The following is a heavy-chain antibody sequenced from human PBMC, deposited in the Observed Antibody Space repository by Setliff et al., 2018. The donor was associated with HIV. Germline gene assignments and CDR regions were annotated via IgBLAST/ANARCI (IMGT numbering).Heavy chain of an antibody. CDR1: GFTFDSHG. CDR3: ARVRNPTVHTMYFDS. Sequence: GGSLRLSCAGSGFTFDSHGMIWVRQAPGRGLEWLSYINPAGITMYYADSVRGRFSISRDNAQSSLYLQINSLRAEDTAFYYCARVRNPTVHTMYFDSWGQGTLVTVSS. CDR2: INPAGITM. V-gene: IGHV3-48*01. D-gene: IGHD4-4*01. J-gene: IGHJ4*02.